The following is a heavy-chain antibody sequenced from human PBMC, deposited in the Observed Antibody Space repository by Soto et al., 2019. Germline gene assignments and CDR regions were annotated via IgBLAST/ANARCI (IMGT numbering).Heavy chain of an antibody. D-gene: IGHD4-17*01. CDR3: TTDHTVTTDRDY. CDR2: IKSKTDGGTT. CDR1: GFTFSNAW. Sequence: EVQLVESGGGLVKPGGSLRLSCAASGFTFSNAWMSWVRQAPGKGLEWVGRIKSKTDGGTTDYAAPVKGRFTISRDDSKNTLYLQMNSLKTEDTAVYYCTTDHTVTTDRDYWGQGTLVTVSS. J-gene: IGHJ4*02. V-gene: IGHV3-15*01.